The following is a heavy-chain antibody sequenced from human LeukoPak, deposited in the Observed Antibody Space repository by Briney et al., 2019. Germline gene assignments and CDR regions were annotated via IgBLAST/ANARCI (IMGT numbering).Heavy chain of an antibody. Sequence: PGRSLRLSCTASGFTFGDYAMSWIRQAPGKGLEWMAVMWYDGSNKYYADSVKGRFTISRDNSKNTLYLQMNSLRAEDTAVYYCARSSGWYAPIDYWGQGTLVTVSS. CDR1: GFTFGDYA. J-gene: IGHJ4*02. V-gene: IGHV3-33*08. CDR3: ARSSGWYAPIDY. D-gene: IGHD6-19*01. CDR2: MWYDGSNK.